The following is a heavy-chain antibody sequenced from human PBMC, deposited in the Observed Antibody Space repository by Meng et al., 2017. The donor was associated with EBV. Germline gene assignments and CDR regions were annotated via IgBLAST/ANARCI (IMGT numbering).Heavy chain of an antibody. Sequence: GQLVETGAEVKEPGASVKVPCKASGHTFTSYDINWVRQATGQGLEWMGWMNPNSGNTGYEQKFQGRVTMTRNTSISTAYMELSSLRSEDTAVYYCARGPYYYDSSGYYYGEFDPWGQGTLVTVSS. J-gene: IGHJ5*02. CDR2: MNPNSGNT. V-gene: IGHV1-8*01. CDR3: ARGPYYYDSSGYYYGEFDP. CDR1: GHTFTSYD. D-gene: IGHD3-22*01.